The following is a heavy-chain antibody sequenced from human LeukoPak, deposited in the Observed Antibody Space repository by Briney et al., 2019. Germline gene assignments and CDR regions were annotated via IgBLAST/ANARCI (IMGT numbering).Heavy chain of an antibody. J-gene: IGHJ4*02. CDR2: VWHSGST. CDR3: ARGRYYFDY. CDR1: GYSISSGYY. Sequence: TSETLSLNCTVSGYSISSGYYWGWIRQSPGKGLEWIGNVWHSGSTYYNPSLKSRVTISVDTSKNQFSLKLSSVTAADTAVYYCARGRYYFDYWGQGTLVTVSS. V-gene: IGHV4-38-2*02.